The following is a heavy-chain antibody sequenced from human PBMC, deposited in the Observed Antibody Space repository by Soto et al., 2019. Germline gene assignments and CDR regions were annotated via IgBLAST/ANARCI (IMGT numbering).Heavy chain of an antibody. Sequence: ASVKVSCKASGYTFTSYYMHWVRQAPGQGLEWMGIFNPSGGSTSYAQKFQGRVTMTRDTSTSTVYMELSSLRSEDTAVYYCARDEAYCGGDCYGPTYYYYGMDVWGQGTTVTVSS. V-gene: IGHV1-46*01. CDR1: GYTFTSYY. D-gene: IGHD2-21*02. CDR2: FNPSGGST. J-gene: IGHJ6*02. CDR3: ARDEAYCGGDCYGPTYYYYGMDV.